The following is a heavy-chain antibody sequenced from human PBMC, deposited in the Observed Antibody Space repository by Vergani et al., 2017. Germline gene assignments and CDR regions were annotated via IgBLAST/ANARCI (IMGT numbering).Heavy chain of an antibody. V-gene: IGHV4-31*03. CDR3: ARDLAYCSGGSCYYYFDY. D-gene: IGHD2-15*01. Sequence: QVQLQESGPGLVKPSQTLSLTCTVSGGYISSGGYYWSWIRQHPGKGLEWIGYIYYSGSTYYNPSLKSRVTIAVDTSKNQFSLKRSSVTAADTAVYYCARDLAYCSGGSCYYYFDYWGQGTLVTVSS. CDR2: IYYSGST. CDR1: GGYISSGGYY. J-gene: IGHJ4*02.